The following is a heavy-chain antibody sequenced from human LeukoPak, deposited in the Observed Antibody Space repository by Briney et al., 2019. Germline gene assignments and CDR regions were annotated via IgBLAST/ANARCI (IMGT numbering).Heavy chain of an antibody. V-gene: IGHV3-38-3*01. CDR1: GFTVSSNE. CDR2: ISGGST. Sequence: GGSLRLSCAASGFTVSSNEMSWVRQAPGKGLEWVSSISGGSTYYADSRKGRFTISRDNSKNTLHLQMNSLRAEDTAVYYCAKDHRAYCGGDCVDFDYWGQGTLVTVSS. J-gene: IGHJ4*02. CDR3: AKDHRAYCGGDCVDFDY. D-gene: IGHD2-21*02.